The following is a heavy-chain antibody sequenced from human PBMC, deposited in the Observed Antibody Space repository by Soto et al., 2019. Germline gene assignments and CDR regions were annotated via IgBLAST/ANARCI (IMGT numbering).Heavy chain of an antibody. CDR3: AREGVAPYYYYGMDV. D-gene: IGHD5-12*01. J-gene: IGHJ6*02. V-gene: IGHV1-3*01. CDR1: GYTFTGYA. Sequence: ASVKVSCKASGYTFTGYAMHWVRQAPGQRLEWMGWINAGNGNTKYSQTFQGRVTMTTDTSTSTAYMELRSLRSDDTAVYYCAREGVAPYYYYGMDVWGQGTTVTVSS. CDR2: INAGNGNT.